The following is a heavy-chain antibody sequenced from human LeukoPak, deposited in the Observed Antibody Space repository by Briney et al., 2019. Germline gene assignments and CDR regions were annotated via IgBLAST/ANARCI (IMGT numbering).Heavy chain of an antibody. J-gene: IGHJ4*02. Sequence: GESLKISCKGSGYSFTSYWIGWVRQMPGKGLEWMGIIYPGDSDTTYSPSFQGQVTISADRSINTAYLQWSSLKASDTAIYYCARRLKNINGCTFDYWGQGTLVTVSS. CDR1: GYSFTSYW. CDR2: IYPGDSDT. D-gene: IGHD6-19*01. V-gene: IGHV5-51*01. CDR3: ARRLKNINGCTFDY.